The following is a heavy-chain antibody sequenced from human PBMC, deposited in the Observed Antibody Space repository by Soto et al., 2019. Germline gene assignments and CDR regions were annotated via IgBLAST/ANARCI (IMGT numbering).Heavy chain of an antibody. CDR2: ISGSGGST. CDR3: AKDFIHYDFWSGSPGGMDV. V-gene: IGHV3-23*01. Sequence: PGGSLRLSCAASGFTFSSYAMSWVRQAPGKGLEWVSAISGSGGSTYYADSVKGRFTISRDNSKNTLYLQMNSLRAEDTAVYYCAKDFIHYDFWSGSPGGMDVWGQGTTVTVSS. CDR1: GFTFSSYA. D-gene: IGHD3-3*01. J-gene: IGHJ6*02.